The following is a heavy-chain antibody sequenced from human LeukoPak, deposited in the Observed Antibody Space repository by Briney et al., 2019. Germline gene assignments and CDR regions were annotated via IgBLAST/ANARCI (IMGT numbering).Heavy chain of an antibody. CDR3: ARGNDRDGELLRPPCY. D-gene: IGHD3-10*01. CDR1: GGTFSSYA. Sequence: SVKVSCKASGGTFSSYAISWVRQAPGQGLEWMGGVIPIFGTANYAQKSQGRVTITADESTSTAYMELSSLRSEDTAVYYCARGNDRDGELLRPPCYWGQGTLVTVSS. J-gene: IGHJ4*02. V-gene: IGHV1-69*01. CDR2: VIPIFGTA.